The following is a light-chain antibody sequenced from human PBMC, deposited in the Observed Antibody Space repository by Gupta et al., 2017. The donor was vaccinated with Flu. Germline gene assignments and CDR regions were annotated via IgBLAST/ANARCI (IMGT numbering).Light chain of an antibody. CDR1: SGHSTYA. Sequence: LVLTQWPSVSASLGAAVKLTCTLSSGHSTYAIAWHQQQPEKGPRYLMQLHSDGSHSKGDGIPDRFSGSSSGAERYLIISSLQSEDEADYYCQTWTTGIQVFGGGTKLTVL. CDR3: QTWTTGIQV. CDR2: LHSDGSH. V-gene: IGLV4-69*01. J-gene: IGLJ3*02.